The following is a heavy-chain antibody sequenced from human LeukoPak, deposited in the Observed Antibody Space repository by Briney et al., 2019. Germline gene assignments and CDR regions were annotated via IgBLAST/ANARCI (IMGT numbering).Heavy chain of an antibody. CDR1: GFSFSSYS. CDR3: VRNYGSSGYGFDAFDI. D-gene: IGHD3-22*01. Sequence: GSLRLSCAASGFSFSSYSMNWVRQAPGKGLEGVSYISSGSSTIHYADSVKGRFTISRDNAKNSLYLQVSSLRAEDSAMYYCVRNYGSSGYGFDAFDIWGQGTMVTVSS. J-gene: IGHJ3*02. CDR2: ISSGSSTI. V-gene: IGHV3-48*01.